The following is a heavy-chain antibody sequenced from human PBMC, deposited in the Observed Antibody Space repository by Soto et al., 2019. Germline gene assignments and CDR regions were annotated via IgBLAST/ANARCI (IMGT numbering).Heavy chain of an antibody. CDR3: ATRGGCSGGSCSQVVDY. D-gene: IGHD2-15*01. V-gene: IGHV3-7*01. Sequence: EVQLVESGGGLVQPGGSLRLSCAASGFSFSTYWRSWVRQAPGKGLEWVANIKQDGSEKYYVDSVKGRFTISRDNAKNALYLQMNRRRGEDTAVDYCATRGGCSGGSCSQVVDYWGQGTLVIVSS. CDR1: GFSFSTYW. J-gene: IGHJ4*02. CDR2: IKQDGSEK.